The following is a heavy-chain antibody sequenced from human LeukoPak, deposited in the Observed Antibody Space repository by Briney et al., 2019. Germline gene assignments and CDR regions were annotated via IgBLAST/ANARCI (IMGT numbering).Heavy chain of an antibody. CDR2: INHSGST. D-gene: IGHD1-26*01. V-gene: IGHV4-34*01. CDR3: ATSGSYPDAFDI. J-gene: IGHJ3*02. CDR1: GGSFSGYY. Sequence: PSETLSLTCAVYGGSFSGYYWSWIRQPPGKGLEWIGEINHSGSTNYNPSLKSRVTISVDTSKNQFSLKLSSVTAAGTAVYYCATSGSYPDAFDIWGQGTMVTVSS.